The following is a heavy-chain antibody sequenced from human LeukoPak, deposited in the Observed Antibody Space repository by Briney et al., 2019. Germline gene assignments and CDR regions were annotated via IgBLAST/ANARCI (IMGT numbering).Heavy chain of an antibody. CDR1: GDSLSESY. D-gene: IGHD2-8*01. V-gene: IGHV4-4*07. CDR3: ARDIRSHNGPGGYYYYYMDV. CDR2: IYASGST. J-gene: IGHJ6*03. Sequence: PSSTLSLTCTVSGDSLSESYWSWIRQPAGKGLEWIGRIYASGSTNYNPSLKSRVTLSVDTPRNQTSLTLSSVPAADTAVYHCARDIRSHNGPGGYYYYYMDVWGKGTTVTVSS.